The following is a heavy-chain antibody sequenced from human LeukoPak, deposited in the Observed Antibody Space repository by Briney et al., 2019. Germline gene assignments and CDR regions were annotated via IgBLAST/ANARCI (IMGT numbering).Heavy chain of an antibody. CDR2: VSGYNGNT. CDR3: AKDIHPGLDSGASCCFDY. J-gene: IGHJ4*02. CDR1: GYTFSRHG. V-gene: IGHV1-18*01. D-gene: IGHD3-22*01. Sequence: ASVKVSCKTSGYTFSRHGITWVRQAPGQGLEWMGWVSGYNGNTNYAQSVQGRVTMTTDTSTNTAYMELRSLRSDDTAVYYCAKDIHPGLDSGASCCFDYWGQGTPATVSS.